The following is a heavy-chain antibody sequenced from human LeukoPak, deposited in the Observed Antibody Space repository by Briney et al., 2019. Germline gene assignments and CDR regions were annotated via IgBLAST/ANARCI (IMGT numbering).Heavy chain of an antibody. V-gene: IGHV3-48*03. CDR1: EFTFSSFE. CDR2: ISDVGDTQ. Sequence: GGSLRLSCVASEFTFSSFELNWVRQAPGKGLEWISYISDVGDTQHYADSVKGRFTISRDNARNSLFLQMNSLTAEDTGVYYCARDRSKVTAYDDALDIWGQGKMVIVSS. J-gene: IGHJ3*02. CDR3: ARDRSKVTAYDDALDI. D-gene: IGHD2-21*02.